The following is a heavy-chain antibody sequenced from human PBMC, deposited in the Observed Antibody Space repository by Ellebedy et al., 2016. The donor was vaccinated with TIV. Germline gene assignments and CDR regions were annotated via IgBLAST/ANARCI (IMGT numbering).Heavy chain of an antibody. V-gene: IGHV3-74*01. CDR3: ARVFSLGTGPVGY. CDR1: GFTFSNYW. D-gene: IGHD1-26*01. Sequence: GESLKISXAASGFTFSNYWMHWVRQAPGKGLVWVSRIDGDGSSTSYADSVKGRFTISRDNANNSLFLHMNSLRADDSAMYYSARVFSLGTGPVGYWGQGTLVTVSS. J-gene: IGHJ4*02. CDR2: IDGDGSST.